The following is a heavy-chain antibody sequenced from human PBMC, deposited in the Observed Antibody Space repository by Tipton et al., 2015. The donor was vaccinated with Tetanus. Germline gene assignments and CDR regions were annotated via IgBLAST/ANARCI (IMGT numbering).Heavy chain of an antibody. V-gene: IGHV4-34*01. Sequence: TLSLTCAVYGGSLSRYYWTWIRQPPGKGLEWIGEIHPSGSTNYNASLRGRVTMSVDLTRKHVFLRMTSVTAADTAVYYCARSIAAASVWPFDYWGQGTQVTVSS. J-gene: IGHJ4*02. CDR3: ARSIAAASVWPFDY. CDR2: IHPSGST. D-gene: IGHD2-2*01. CDR1: GGSLSRYY.